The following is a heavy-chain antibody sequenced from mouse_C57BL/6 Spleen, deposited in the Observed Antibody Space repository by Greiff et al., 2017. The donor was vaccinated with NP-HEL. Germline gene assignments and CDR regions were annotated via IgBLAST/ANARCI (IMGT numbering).Heavy chain of an antibody. CDR1: GYTFTSYW. D-gene: IGHD1-1*01. V-gene: IGHV1-52*01. CDR2: IDPSDSET. J-gene: IGHJ2*01. CDR3: ARPHGSSPFDY. Sequence: VQLQQPGAELVRPGSSVKLSCKASGYTFTSYWMHWVKQRPIQGLEWIGNIDPSDSETHYNQKFKDKATLTVDKSSSKAYMQLSSLTSEDSAVYYCARPHGSSPFDYWGQGTTLTVSS.